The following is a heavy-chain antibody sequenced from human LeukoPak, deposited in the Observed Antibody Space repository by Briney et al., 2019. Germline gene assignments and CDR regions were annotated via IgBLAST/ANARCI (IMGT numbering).Heavy chain of an antibody. D-gene: IGHD4-11*01. Sequence: SETLSLTCTVSGGSISSSSYYWGWIRQPPGKGLEWIGTIYYSGSTYYNPSLKSRVTISVDTSKNQFSLKLSSVTAADTAVYYCASRYDYSNYIDYWGQGTLVTVSS. J-gene: IGHJ4*02. V-gene: IGHV4-39*01. CDR2: IYYSGST. CDR3: ASRYDYSNYIDY. CDR1: GGSISSSSYY.